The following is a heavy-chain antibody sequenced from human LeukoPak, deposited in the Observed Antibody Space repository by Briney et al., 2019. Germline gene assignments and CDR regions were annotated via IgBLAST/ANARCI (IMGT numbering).Heavy chain of an antibody. CDR2: IYYSGST. CDR1: GGSISSSSYY. D-gene: IGHD3-3*01. CDR3: ARAPQNYDFWSGYPSQMGYYFDY. V-gene: IGHV4-39*07. Sequence: SETLSLTCTVSGGSISSSSYYWGWIRQPPGKGLEWIGSIYYSGSTYYNPSLKSRVTISVDTSKNQFSLKLSSVTAADTAVYYCARAPQNYDFWSGYPSQMGYYFDYWGQGTLVTVSS. J-gene: IGHJ4*02.